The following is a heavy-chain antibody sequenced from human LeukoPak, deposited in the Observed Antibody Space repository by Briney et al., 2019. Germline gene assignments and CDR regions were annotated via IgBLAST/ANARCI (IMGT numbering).Heavy chain of an antibody. CDR2: INHSGST. J-gene: IGHJ4*02. Sequence: KPSETLSLTCAVYGGSFSGYYWSWIRQPPGKGLEWIGEINHSGSTNYNPSLKSRVTISVDTSKNQFSLKLSSVTAADTAVYYCARGLGSGSYYLPYYFDYWGQGTLVTVSS. CDR1: GGSFSGYY. D-gene: IGHD3-10*01. V-gene: IGHV4-34*01. CDR3: ARGLGSGSYYLPYYFDY.